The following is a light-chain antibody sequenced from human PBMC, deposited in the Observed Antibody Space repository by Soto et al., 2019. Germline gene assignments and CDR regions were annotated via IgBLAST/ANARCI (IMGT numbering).Light chain of an antibody. CDR2: EVS. Sequence: QSALTQPASVSGSPGQSIAISCTGTSSDIGGFNYVSWYQQHPNKAPKLIIYEVSHRPSGVSNRFSGSKSGNTASLTISGLQAEDEAEYYCTSYTSSSTPVVFGGGTKLTVL. V-gene: IGLV2-14*01. CDR3: TSYTSSSTPVV. CDR1: SSDIGGFNY. J-gene: IGLJ2*01.